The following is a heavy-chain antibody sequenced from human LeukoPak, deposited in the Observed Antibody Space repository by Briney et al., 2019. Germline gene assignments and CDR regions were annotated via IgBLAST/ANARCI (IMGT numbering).Heavy chain of an antibody. CDR3: ARTRDYYDSSDYYIALDY. J-gene: IGHJ4*02. Sequence: PGGSLRLSCAASGFTFSSFSMNWVRQAPGKGLEWVSSITSSSSYIYYADSVKGRFTISRDYAKNSLYLQMNSLRAEDTAVYFRARTRDYYDSSDYYIALDYWGQGTLVTVSS. V-gene: IGHV3-21*01. CDR1: GFTFSSFS. CDR2: ITSSSSYI. D-gene: IGHD3-22*01.